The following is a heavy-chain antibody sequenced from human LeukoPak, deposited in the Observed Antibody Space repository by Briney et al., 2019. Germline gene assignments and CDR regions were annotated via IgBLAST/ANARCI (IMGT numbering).Heavy chain of an antibody. J-gene: IGHJ6*03. CDR2: INPNSGDT. CDR1: GYSFTDFY. V-gene: IGHV1-2*02. Sequence: ASVKVSCKASGYSFTDFYIHWVRQAPGQGLEWMGWINPNSGDTNYAQKFEGRVTMTRDTSISTAYMELSSLRSDDTAVYFCARDWRGYYYYLDVWGKGTTVTVSS. D-gene: IGHD3-10*01. CDR3: ARDWRGYYYYLDV.